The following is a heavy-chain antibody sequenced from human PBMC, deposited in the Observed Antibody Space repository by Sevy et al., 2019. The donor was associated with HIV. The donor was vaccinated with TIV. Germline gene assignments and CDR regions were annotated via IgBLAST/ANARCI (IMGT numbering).Heavy chain of an antibody. J-gene: IGHJ6*02. CDR2: FDPEDGET. CDR1: GYTLTHFS. Sequence: ASVKVSCKVSGYTLTHFSMHWVRQAPGKGLEWMGSFDPEDGETIYAQTFQGRVTMTEDTSTDTAYMQLSSLRSEDTAVYYCATLDFWSDYPLYGMDLWGQGTTVTVSS. V-gene: IGHV1-24*01. CDR3: ATLDFWSDYPLYGMDL. D-gene: IGHD3-3*01.